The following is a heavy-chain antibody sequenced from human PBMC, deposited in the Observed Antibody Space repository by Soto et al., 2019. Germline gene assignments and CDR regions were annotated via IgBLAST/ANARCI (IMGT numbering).Heavy chain of an antibody. J-gene: IGHJ3*02. CDR2: IYHSGST. V-gene: IGHV4-30-2*01. CDR3: ARGGGGTVAGTATESAFDI. CDR1: GGSISSGGYS. Sequence: QLQLQESGSGLVKPSQTLSLTCAVSGGSISSGGYSWSWIRQPPGKGLEWIGYIYHSGSTYYNPSLKSRVTISVDRSKNQFSLKLSSVTAADTAVYYCARGGGGTVAGTATESAFDIWGQGTMVTVSS. D-gene: IGHD6-19*01.